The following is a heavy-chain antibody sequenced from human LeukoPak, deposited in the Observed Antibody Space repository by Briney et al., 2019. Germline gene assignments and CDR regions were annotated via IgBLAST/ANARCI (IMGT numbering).Heavy chain of an antibody. D-gene: IGHD3-16*02. CDR1: GGSISSYY. Sequence: SETLSLTCTVSGGSISSYYWSWIRQPPGKGLEWIGYIYYSGSTNYNPSLKSRVTISVDTSKNQFSLKLSSVTAADTAVYYCARTAWGGSYRPFDYWGQGTLVTVSS. V-gene: IGHV4-59*01. J-gene: IGHJ4*02. CDR3: ARTAWGGSYRPFDY. CDR2: IYYSGST.